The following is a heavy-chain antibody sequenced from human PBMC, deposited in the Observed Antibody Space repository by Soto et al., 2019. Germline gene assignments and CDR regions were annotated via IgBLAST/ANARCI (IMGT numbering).Heavy chain of an antibody. CDR1: GFTFSSYA. J-gene: IGHJ5*02. D-gene: IGHD3-3*01. Sequence: QVQLVESGGGVVQPGRSLRLSCAASGFTFSSYAMHWVRQAPGKGLEWVAVISYDGSNKYYADSVKGRFTISRDNSKNTLYLQMNSLRAEDTAVYYCARDQKYYDFWSGLYNWFDPWGQGTLVTVSS. CDR2: ISYDGSNK. V-gene: IGHV3-30-3*01. CDR3: ARDQKYYDFWSGLYNWFDP.